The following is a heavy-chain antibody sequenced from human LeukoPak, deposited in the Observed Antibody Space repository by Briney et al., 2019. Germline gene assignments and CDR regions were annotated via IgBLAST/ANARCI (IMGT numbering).Heavy chain of an antibody. Sequence: SETLSLTCTVSGGSISSDYWSWIRQPAGKGLEWIGRISTSGSTNYNPSLKSRVTMSVDTSKNQFSLKLSSVTAADTAVYYCARVIGQWLVVGAFDIWGQGTMVTVSS. V-gene: IGHV4-4*07. CDR1: GGSISSDY. J-gene: IGHJ3*02. CDR3: ARVIGQWLVVGAFDI. D-gene: IGHD6-19*01. CDR2: ISTSGST.